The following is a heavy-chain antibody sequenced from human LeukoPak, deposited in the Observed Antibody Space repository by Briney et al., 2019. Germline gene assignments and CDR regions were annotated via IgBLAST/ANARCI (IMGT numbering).Heavy chain of an antibody. CDR2: ITGSGNNR. J-gene: IGHJ4*02. D-gene: IGHD3-9*01. Sequence: QPGASLRLSCVASGFTFSNYAMSWVRQAPGKGLEWDSAITGSGNNRYYADSVKGRFTTSRDNSKNNVFLQMNSLRHEDTARYYYVIWEDDDVLTGYYVPDYWGQGTLVTVAS. CDR3: VIWEDDDVLTGYYVPDY. V-gene: IGHV3-23*01. CDR1: GFTFSNYA.